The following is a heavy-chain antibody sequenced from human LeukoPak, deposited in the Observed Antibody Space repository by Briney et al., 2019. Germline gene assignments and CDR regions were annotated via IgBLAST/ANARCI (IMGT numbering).Heavy chain of an antibody. Sequence: GGSLRLSCAASGFTFSDYYMSWIRQAPGKGLEWVSYISSSSSYTNYADSVKGRFTISRDNAKNSLYLQMNSLRAEDTAVCYCASLARTVTTYWYFDLWGRGTLVTVSS. CDR3: ASLARTVTTYWYFDL. D-gene: IGHD4-17*01. CDR2: ISSSSSYT. V-gene: IGHV3-11*06. CDR1: GFTFSDYY. J-gene: IGHJ2*01.